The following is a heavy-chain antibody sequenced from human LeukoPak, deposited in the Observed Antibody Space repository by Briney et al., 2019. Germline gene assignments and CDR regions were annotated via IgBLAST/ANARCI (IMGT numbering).Heavy chain of an antibody. CDR1: GFTFDDYA. D-gene: IGHD1-26*01. J-gene: IGHJ6*02. CDR2: ISWNSGSI. V-gene: IGHV3-9*01. CDR3: AKALSGSYLYYYYGMDV. Sequence: GGSLRLTCAASGFTFDDYAMHWVRQVPGKGLEWVSGISWNSGSIGYADSVKGRFTISRDNAKNSLYLQMNSLRAEDTALYYCAKALSGSYLYYYYGMDVWGQGTTVTVSS.